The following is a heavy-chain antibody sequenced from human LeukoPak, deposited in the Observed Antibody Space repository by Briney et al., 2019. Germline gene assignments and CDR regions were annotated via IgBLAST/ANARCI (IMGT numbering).Heavy chain of an antibody. CDR3: AKVTYCDFWSGYHRAEYFQY. D-gene: IGHD3-3*01. Sequence: PGGSLRLSCAASGFSFNSYAMSWVRQAPRKGLEWVSAISGSGDSTYYADSVKGRFTISRDNSKNTLYLQMNSLRAEDTAVYYCAKVTYCDFWSGYHRAEYFQYWGQGTLVTVSS. CDR2: ISGSGDST. J-gene: IGHJ1*01. V-gene: IGHV3-23*01. CDR1: GFSFNSYA.